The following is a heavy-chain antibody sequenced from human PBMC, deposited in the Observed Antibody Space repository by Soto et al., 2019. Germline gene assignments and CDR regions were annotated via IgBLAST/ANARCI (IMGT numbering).Heavy chain of an antibody. CDR3: ARDHCTNGVCYRAFDY. J-gene: IGHJ4*02. V-gene: IGHV3-23*01. Sequence: GSLRLSCAASGFIFSAFDMSWVRQAPGKGLEWVSSISGGTYYADSVKGRFTISRDNSKNTLYLQMNSLRAEDTAVYYCARDHCTNGVCYRAFDYWGQGTLVTVSS. D-gene: IGHD2-8*01. CDR2: ISGGT. CDR1: GFIFSAFD.